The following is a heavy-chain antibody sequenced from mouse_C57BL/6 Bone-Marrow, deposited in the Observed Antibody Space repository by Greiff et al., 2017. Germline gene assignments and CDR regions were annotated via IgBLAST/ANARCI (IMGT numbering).Heavy chain of an antibody. CDR3: ARSGYYGSSYGYFDV. CDR1: GYTFTNYW. D-gene: IGHD1-1*01. J-gene: IGHJ1*03. V-gene: IGHV1-63*01. CDR2: IYPGGGYT. Sequence: QVHVKQSGAELVRPGTSVKMSCKASGYTFTNYWIGWAKQRPGHGLEWIGDIYPGGGYTNSNEKFKGKATLTADKSSSTAYMQFSSLTSEDSAIYYCARSGYYGSSYGYFDVWGTGTTVTVSS.